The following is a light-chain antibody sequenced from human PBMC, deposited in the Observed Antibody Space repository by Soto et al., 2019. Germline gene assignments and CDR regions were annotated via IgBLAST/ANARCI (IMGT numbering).Light chain of an antibody. V-gene: IGKV1-5*03. CDR3: QQYKRFLRT. J-gene: IGKJ1*01. Sequence: IKMNQSPSSLSASVGDRVTVACRASQSISSWLAWYQQKPGKAPKLLISGASILENGVPSTCSGSGSGAEFTPTITSRLPDEFATYYYQQYKRFLRTFGQGTNVDIK. CDR1: QSISSW. CDR2: GAS.